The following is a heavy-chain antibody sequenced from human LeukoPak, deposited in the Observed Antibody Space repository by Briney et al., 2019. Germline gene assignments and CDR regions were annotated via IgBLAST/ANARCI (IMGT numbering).Heavy chain of an antibody. CDR1: GFTFSSYA. V-gene: IGHV3-21*01. Sequence: GGSLRLSCAASGFTFSSYAMSWVRQAPGKGLEWVSSISSSSSYIYYADSMKGRFTISRDNAKNSLYLQMNSLRAEDTAVYYCARVIAARTWGSPDAFDIWGRGTMVTVSS. CDR3: ARVIAARTWGSPDAFDI. CDR2: ISSSSSYI. J-gene: IGHJ3*02. D-gene: IGHD6-6*01.